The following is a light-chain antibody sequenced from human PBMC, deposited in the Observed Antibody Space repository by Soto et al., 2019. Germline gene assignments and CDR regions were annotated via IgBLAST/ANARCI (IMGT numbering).Light chain of an antibody. CDR3: ASYAGTKLVV. Sequence: QSALTQPASISGSPGQSITISCTGTKSDVGSYNLVSWYQQHPGKAPKVMIYEGSERPSGVSNRFSGSKSGNTASLTISGLQADDEAEYYCASYAGTKLVVFGSGTKLTVL. J-gene: IGLJ1*01. V-gene: IGLV2-23*01. CDR1: KSDVGSYNL. CDR2: EGS.